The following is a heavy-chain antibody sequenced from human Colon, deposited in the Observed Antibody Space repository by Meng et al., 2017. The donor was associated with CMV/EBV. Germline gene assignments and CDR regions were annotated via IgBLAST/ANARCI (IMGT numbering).Heavy chain of an antibody. CDR2: INSNTGAT. CDR3: ERVGGWIGSSSIFGWFDP. CDR1: GYAVTDYY. Sequence: QGPLVQSGAGEKIPGCPVKVSCKGSGYAVTDYYIHWVRQAPGQGLEWMGLINSNTGATKYAQKFQNRITLTRGTSINTVYMQLSGLRSDDTAVYYCERVGGWIGSSSIFGWFDPWGQGTLVTVSS. D-gene: IGHD6-6*01. J-gene: IGHJ5*02. V-gene: IGHV1-2*02.